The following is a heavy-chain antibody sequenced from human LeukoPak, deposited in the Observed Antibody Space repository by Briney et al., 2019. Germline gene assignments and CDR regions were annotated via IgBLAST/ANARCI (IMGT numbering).Heavy chain of an antibody. D-gene: IGHD5-12*01. CDR3: ANSNGYGLIDY. J-gene: IGHJ4*02. CDR1: GASISSSNYY. CDR2: IYSSGNT. V-gene: IGHV4-39*01. Sequence: PSETLSLTRAVSGASISSSNYYWGWVRQSPGKGLEWIGNIYSSGNTYYNASLKSRVTMYIDTSKNQFSLKLSSVTAADTAMYYCANSNGYGLIDYWGQGTLVTVSS.